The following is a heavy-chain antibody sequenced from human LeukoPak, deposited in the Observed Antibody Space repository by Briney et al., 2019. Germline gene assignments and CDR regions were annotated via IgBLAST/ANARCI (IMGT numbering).Heavy chain of an antibody. J-gene: IGHJ4*02. Sequence: PGGSLRLSCAASGFTFSNYAMHWVRQAPGKGLEWLTLISYDGSDKYYADSVKGRFTISRDISKNTLYLQMNSLRTEDTAVYYCARGSYYDVLIGLTGGFDYWGQGALVTVSS. V-gene: IGHV3-30-3*01. CDR1: GFTFSNYA. CDR2: ISYDGSDK. D-gene: IGHD3-9*01. CDR3: ARGSYYDVLIGLTGGFDY.